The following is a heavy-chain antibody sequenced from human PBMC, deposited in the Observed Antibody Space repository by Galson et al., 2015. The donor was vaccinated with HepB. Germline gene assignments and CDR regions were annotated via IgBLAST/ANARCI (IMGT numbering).Heavy chain of an antibody. J-gene: IGHJ6*02. Sequence: TLSLTCTVSGGSISSSSYYWGWIRQPPGKGLEWIGSIYYSGSTYYNPSLRSRVTLSVDTSKKQFSLRLSSVTAADTAVYYCARETADRWDYYYYGMDVWGQGTTVTVSS. CDR2: IYYSGST. V-gene: IGHV4-39*07. CDR3: ARETADRWDYYYYGMDV. D-gene: IGHD4-23*01. CDR1: GGSISSSSYY.